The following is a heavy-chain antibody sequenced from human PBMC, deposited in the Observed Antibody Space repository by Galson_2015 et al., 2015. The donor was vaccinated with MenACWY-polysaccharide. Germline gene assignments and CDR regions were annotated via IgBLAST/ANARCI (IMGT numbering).Heavy chain of an antibody. J-gene: IGHJ3*02. CDR1: TVTFRGSG. D-gene: IGHD3-10*02. V-gene: IGHV3-33*01. CDR2: IQYDAVYK. Sequence: SLRLSCAASTVTFRGSGMHWVRQAPGKGLEWVAVIQYDAVYKQYLDSVKGRFSVSRDNSKSTLYLEMNNLRAEDTAFYYCAREGSRIVFHAFDTWGQGTMVIVSS. CDR3: AREGSRIVFHAFDT.